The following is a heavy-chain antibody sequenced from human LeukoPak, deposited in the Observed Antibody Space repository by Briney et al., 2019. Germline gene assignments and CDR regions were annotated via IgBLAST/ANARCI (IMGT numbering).Heavy chain of an antibody. Sequence: GGSLRLSCAASGFTFSNYGMHWVRQAPGMGLEWVALIWYDGSNKYYADSVKGRFTISRDNSKNTLYVEMNSLRAEDTAVYYCVRDGAYYYGSGSSYNGLDYWGQGNLVSVSS. J-gene: IGHJ4*02. CDR3: VRDGAYYYGSGSSYNGLDY. CDR1: GFTFSNYG. CDR2: IWYDGSNK. V-gene: IGHV3-33*01. D-gene: IGHD3-10*01.